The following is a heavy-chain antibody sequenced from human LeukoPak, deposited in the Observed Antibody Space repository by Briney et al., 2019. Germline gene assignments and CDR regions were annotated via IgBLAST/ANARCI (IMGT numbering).Heavy chain of an antibody. CDR3: ATDYYDSSGYYGTADY. D-gene: IGHD3-22*01. J-gene: IGHJ4*02. V-gene: IGHV3-48*03. CDR2: ISSSGSTI. Sequence: PGGSLRLSCAASGFTFSSYEMNWVRQAPGKGLEWVSYISSSGSTIYYADSAKGRFTISRDNAKNSLYLQMNSLRAEDTAVYYCATDYYDSSGYYGTADYWGQGTLVTVSS. CDR1: GFTFSSYE.